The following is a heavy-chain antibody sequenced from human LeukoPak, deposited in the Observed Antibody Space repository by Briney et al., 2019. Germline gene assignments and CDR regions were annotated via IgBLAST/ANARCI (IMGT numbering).Heavy chain of an antibody. D-gene: IGHD4-17*01. CDR2: IYHSGST. CDR1: GYSISSGYY. V-gene: IGHV4-38-2*02. Sequence: SETLSLTCTVSGYSISSGYYWGWIRQPPGKGLEWIGSIYHSGSTYYNPSLKSRVTISVDTSKNQFSLKLSFVTAADAAVYYCARGHDYGDYYAFDIWGQGTMVTVSS. CDR3: ARGHDYGDYYAFDI. J-gene: IGHJ3*02.